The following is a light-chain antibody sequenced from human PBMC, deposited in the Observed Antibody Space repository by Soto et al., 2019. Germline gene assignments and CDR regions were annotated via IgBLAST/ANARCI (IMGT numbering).Light chain of an antibody. CDR3: QQYNSYSAT. CDR2: DAS. Sequence: DIQMTQSPSTLSASVGDRATITCRASQSISSWLAWYQQKPGKAPKLLIYDASSLESGVPSRFSGSGSGTEFTLTISSLQPDDFATYYCQQYNSYSATFGQGTKVDIK. CDR1: QSISSW. V-gene: IGKV1-5*01. J-gene: IGKJ1*01.